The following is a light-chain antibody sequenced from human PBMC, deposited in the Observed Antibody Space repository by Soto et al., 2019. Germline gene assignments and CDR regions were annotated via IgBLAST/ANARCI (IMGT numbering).Light chain of an antibody. CDR3: QQRSNVNPIK. CDR1: QSISSY. Sequence: ETVLTQYPSALSASSPYRATLSYRPSQSISSYLAWYQQKPGQAPRLLIYDASNRATGIQARFSGSGSGTDFTLTISSLEPEDFAGYYLQQRSNVNPIKFGQRTRLEIK. V-gene: IGKV3-11*01. CDR2: DAS. J-gene: IGKJ5*01.